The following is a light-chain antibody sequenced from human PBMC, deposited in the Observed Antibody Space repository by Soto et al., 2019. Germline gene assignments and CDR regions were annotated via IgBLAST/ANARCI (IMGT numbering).Light chain of an antibody. Sequence: DIQMTQSPSSLSASVGDRVTITCRASQGISNYLAWYQQKPGKVPKLLIYAASTLQSGVPSRFSGSRSGTDFTLTISSLQPEDVATYYCQKYNSALGTLTCGGGTKVEIK. CDR2: AAS. CDR1: QGISNY. CDR3: QKYNSALGTLT. V-gene: IGKV1-27*01. J-gene: IGKJ4*01.